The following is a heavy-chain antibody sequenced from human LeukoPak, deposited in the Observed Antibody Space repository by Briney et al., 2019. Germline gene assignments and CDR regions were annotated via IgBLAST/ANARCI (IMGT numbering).Heavy chain of an antibody. CDR2: LSNSGNT. CDR1: GGSISHFY. Sequence: SETLSLTCTVSGGSISHFYWSWIRQPPGKGLDWIGYLSNSGNTTYSPSLRSRVTISVDTSTKQFSLRLTSVTAADTAMYYCARHQFYFDSGRSSPETFWFDPWGQGTLVTVSS. V-gene: IGHV4-59*08. CDR3: ARHQFYFDSGRSSPETFWFDP. J-gene: IGHJ5*02. D-gene: IGHD3-10*01.